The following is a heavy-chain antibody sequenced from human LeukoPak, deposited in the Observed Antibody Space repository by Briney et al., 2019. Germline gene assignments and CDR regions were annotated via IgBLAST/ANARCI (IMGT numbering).Heavy chain of an antibody. CDR3: ARDGSSGSEYYGMDV. V-gene: IGHV1-2*02. CDR1: GSTFTGYY. CDR2: INPNSGGT. J-gene: IGHJ6*02. Sequence: ASVKVSCKASGSTFTGYYMHWVRQAPGPGLEWMAWINPNSGGTNYAQKFQGRVTMTRDTSISTAYMELSRLRSDDTAVYYCARDGSSGSEYYGMDVWGQGTTVTVSS. D-gene: IGHD6-19*01.